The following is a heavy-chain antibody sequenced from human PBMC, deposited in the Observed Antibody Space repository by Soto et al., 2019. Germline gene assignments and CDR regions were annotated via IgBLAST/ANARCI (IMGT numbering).Heavy chain of an antibody. J-gene: IGHJ6*01. D-gene: IGHD6-6*01. CDR3: AKGGGLTARSSV. V-gene: IGHV3-23*01. CDR1: GFTFSSFA. CDR2: ISASGGTT. Sequence: GGSLRLSCAASGFTFSSFAVSWVRQAPGEGLDWVSSISASGGTTYYADSVKGRFTISRDNSKNTLFLQMNSLTVEDAAVYYCAKGGGLTARSSVWGQGTTVTVSS.